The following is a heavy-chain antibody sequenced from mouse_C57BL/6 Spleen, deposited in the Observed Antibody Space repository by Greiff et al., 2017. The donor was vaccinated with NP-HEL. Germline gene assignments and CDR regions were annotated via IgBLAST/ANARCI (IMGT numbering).Heavy chain of an antibody. CDR2: IDPEDGET. CDR1: GFNIKDYY. Sequence: VQLKESGAELVKPGASVKLSCTASGFNIKDYYMHWVKQRTEQGLEWIGRIDPEDGETKYAPKFQGKATITADTSSNTAYLQLSSLTSEDTAVYYCARSFPTVEEYFDVWGTGTTVTVSS. V-gene: IGHV14-2*01. D-gene: IGHD1-1*01. J-gene: IGHJ1*03. CDR3: ARSFPTVEEYFDV.